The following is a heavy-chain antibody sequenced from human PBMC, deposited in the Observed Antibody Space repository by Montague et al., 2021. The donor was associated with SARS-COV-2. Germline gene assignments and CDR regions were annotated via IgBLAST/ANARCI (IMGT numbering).Heavy chain of an antibody. V-gene: IGHV4-31*03. CDR1: GGSISSGGYY. J-gene: IGHJ5*02. CDR2: IYYSGST. CDR3: ARVNTVRVYWFDP. Sequence: TLSLTCTVSGGSISSGGYYWSWIRQHPGKGLEWIGYIYYSGSTYYNPSLKSRVTISVDTSKNQFSLKLSSVTAADTAVYYCARVNTVRVYWFDPWGQGTLATVSS. D-gene: IGHD4-11*01.